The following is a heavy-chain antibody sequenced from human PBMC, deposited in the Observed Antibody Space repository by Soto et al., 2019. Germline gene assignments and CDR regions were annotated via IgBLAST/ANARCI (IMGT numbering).Heavy chain of an antibody. D-gene: IGHD3-10*01. CDR2: INHSGST. CDR1: GGSFSGYY. J-gene: IGHJ4*02. Sequence: SETLSLTCAVYGGSFSGYYWTWIRQPPGTGLEWIGEINHSGSTNYNPSLKSRVTISVDASKNQFSLNLNSVTAADTAVYYCVRVFGSGTSIDYWGQGTLVTVSS. CDR3: VRVFGSGTSIDY. V-gene: IGHV4-34*01.